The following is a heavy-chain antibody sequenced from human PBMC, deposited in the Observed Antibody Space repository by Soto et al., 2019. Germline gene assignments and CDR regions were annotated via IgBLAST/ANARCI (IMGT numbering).Heavy chain of an antibody. D-gene: IGHD6-6*01. CDR2: IVVGSGNT. V-gene: IGHV1-58*01. Sequence: SVKVSCKASGFTFTSSAVQWVRQARGQRLEWIGWIVVGSGNTNYAQKFQERVTITRDMSTSTAYMELSSLRSEDTAVYYCAADYANGGIAARDYYYGMDGWGQGTTVTVSS. J-gene: IGHJ6*02. CDR3: AADYANGGIAARDYYYGMDG. CDR1: GFTFTSSA.